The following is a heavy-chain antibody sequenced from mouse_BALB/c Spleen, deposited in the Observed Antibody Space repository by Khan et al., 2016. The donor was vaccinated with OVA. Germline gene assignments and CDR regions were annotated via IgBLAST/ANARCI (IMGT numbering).Heavy chain of an antibody. D-gene: IGHD1-1*01. V-gene: IGHV1S81*02. Sequence: QIQLVQSGAELVKAGASVKMSCKASGYTFTSYWMHWVKQRLGQGLEWFAETNPTNGRTYYNEKFKSKATLTVDKSSSTAYMLLSGPTFEDSAVYYCARIKKIVATYFDYWGKAPLSQSPQ. CDR1: GYTFTSYW. J-gene: IGHJ2*01. CDR2: TNPTNGRT. CDR3: ARIKKIVATYFDY.